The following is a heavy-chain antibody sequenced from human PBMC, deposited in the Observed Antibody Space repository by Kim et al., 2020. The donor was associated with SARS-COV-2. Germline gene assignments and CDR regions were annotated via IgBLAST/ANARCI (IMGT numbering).Heavy chain of an antibody. CDR2: IYSGGST. D-gene: IGHD6-19*01. Sequence: GGSLRLSCAASGFTVSSNYMSWVRQAPGKGLEWVSVIYSGGSTYYADSVKGRFTISRDNSKNTLYLQMNSLRAEDTAVYYCARDTRSPYSSGWGWYFDLWGRGTLVTVSS. CDR3: ARDTRSPYSSGWGWYFDL. J-gene: IGHJ2*01. CDR1: GFTVSSNY. V-gene: IGHV3-53*01.